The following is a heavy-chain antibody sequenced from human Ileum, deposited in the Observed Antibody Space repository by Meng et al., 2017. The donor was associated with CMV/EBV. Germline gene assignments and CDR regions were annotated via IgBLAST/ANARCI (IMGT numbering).Heavy chain of an antibody. Sequence: QARMVQSGDEVKKDGASVKGSCKASGYPFTGHYMPWIRQAPGQGIGWMGWINPNNGDTNYAQKFQGRVTMTRDTSISTAYMELSSLRSDDTAVYYCGLHWGSGWYFDLWGRGTLVTVSS. J-gene: IGHJ2*01. CDR2: INPNNGDT. D-gene: IGHD7-27*01. V-gene: IGHV1-2*02. CDR3: GLHWGSGWYFDL. CDR1: GYPFTGHY.